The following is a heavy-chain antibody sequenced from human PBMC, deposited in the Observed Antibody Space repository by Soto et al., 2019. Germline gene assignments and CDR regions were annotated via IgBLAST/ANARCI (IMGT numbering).Heavy chain of an antibody. V-gene: IGHV4-34*01. CDR2: INHSGST. CDR1: GGSFSGYY. Sequence: SETLSLACAVYGGSFSGYYWGWIRQPPGEGLEWIGEINHSGSTNYNPSLKIRVTISVDTSKNQFSLKLSSVTAADTAVYYCARAQPTYYDYVWGSLHFDYWGQGTLVTV. D-gene: IGHD3-16*01. J-gene: IGHJ4*02. CDR3: ARAQPTYYDYVWGSLHFDY.